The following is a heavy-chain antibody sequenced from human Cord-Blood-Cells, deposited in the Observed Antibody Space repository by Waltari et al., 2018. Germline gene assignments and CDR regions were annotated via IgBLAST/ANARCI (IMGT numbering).Heavy chain of an antibody. Sequence: QLQLQESGPGPVKPSETLSLTCTVSGGSISSSSYYWGWIRPPPGKGLEWIGIIYYSGTTYYNPSLKSRVTISVDTSKNQFSLKLSSVTAADTAVYYCARLHIAAVIYGMDVWGQGTTVTVSS. CDR1: GGSISSSSYY. J-gene: IGHJ6*02. D-gene: IGHD6-13*01. CDR3: ARLHIAAVIYGMDV. CDR2: IYYSGTT. V-gene: IGHV4-39*01.